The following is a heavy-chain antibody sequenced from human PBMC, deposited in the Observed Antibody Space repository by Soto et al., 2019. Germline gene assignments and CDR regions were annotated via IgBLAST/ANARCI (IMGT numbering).Heavy chain of an antibody. CDR3: ERQYSSSSVYYYYMDV. D-gene: IGHD6-6*01. Sequence: QVQLVQSGAEVKKPGSSVKVSCKASGGTFSSYTISWVRQAPGQGLEWMGRIIPILGIANYAQKFQGRVTITADKSTSTAYMELSSLRSEDTAVYYCERQYSSSSVYYYYMDVWGKGTTVTVSS. CDR2: IIPILGIA. J-gene: IGHJ6*03. V-gene: IGHV1-69*02. CDR1: GGTFSSYT.